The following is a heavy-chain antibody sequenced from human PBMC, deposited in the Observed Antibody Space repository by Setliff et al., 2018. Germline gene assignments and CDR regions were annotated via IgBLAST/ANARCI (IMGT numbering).Heavy chain of an antibody. D-gene: IGHD2-15*01. V-gene: IGHV3-33*08. CDR3: ARTCSGSGCYAGLES. CDR1: GFTFSSYR. J-gene: IGHJ4*02. CDR2: IWDDGGNK. Sequence: PGGSLRLSCAASGFTFSSYRMHWVRQAPGKGLEWVAVIWDDGGNKYHADSVKGRFTISRDNSKNTLYLQMNSLRPKDTAVYYCARTCSGSGCYAGLESWGQGTPVTVSS.